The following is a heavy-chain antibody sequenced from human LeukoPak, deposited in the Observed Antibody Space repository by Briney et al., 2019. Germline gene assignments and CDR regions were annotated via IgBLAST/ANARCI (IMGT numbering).Heavy chain of an antibody. CDR2: IIPIFGTA. D-gene: IGHD6-19*01. Sequence: GASVKVSCKASGGTFSSYAISWVRQAPGQGLEWMGGIIPIFGTANYAQKFQGRVTITADKSTSTAYMELSSLRSEDTAVYYCARGSSGFLNDAFDIWGQGTMVTVSS. CDR3: ARGSSGFLNDAFDI. J-gene: IGHJ3*02. CDR1: GGTFSSYA. V-gene: IGHV1-69*06.